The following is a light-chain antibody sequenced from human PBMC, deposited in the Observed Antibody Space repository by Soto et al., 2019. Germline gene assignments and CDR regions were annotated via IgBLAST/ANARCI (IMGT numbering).Light chain of an antibody. Sequence: EIVMTQSPATLSVSPGERATLSCRASQSVSSNLAWYQQKPGQAPRLLIYGASTRATGIPARFSGSRSGTEFTLTISSLQPVDYAVYYSQHYNTSPYTFGQGTNLEIK. CDR3: QHYNTSPYT. J-gene: IGKJ2*01. CDR2: GAS. V-gene: IGKV3-15*01. CDR1: QSVSSN.